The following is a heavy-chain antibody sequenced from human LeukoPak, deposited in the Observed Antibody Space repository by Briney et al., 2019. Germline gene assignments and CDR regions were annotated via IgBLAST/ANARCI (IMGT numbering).Heavy chain of an antibody. V-gene: IGHV4-34*01. CDR1: GFTFSNYE. D-gene: IGHD6-19*01. CDR2: INHSGST. J-gene: IGHJ3*02. Sequence: KPGGSLRLSCAASGFTFSNYEMNWVRQAPGKGLEWIGEINHSGSTNYNPSLKSRVTISVDTSKNQFSLKLSSVTAADTAVYYCARPRSGWYGKAFDIWGQGTMVTVSS. CDR3: ARPRSGWYGKAFDI.